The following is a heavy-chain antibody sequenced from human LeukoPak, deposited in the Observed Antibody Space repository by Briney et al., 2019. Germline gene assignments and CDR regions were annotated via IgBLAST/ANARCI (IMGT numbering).Heavy chain of an antibody. Sequence: GGSLRLSCAASGFTFSSYGMHWVRQAPGKGLEWVAFIRYDGSNKYYADSVKGRFTISRDNSKNTLYLQMNSLRAEDTAVYCCAKDGVWFGELPYFDYWGQGTLVTVSS. J-gene: IGHJ4*02. CDR2: IRYDGSNK. D-gene: IGHD3-10*01. CDR3: AKDGVWFGELPYFDY. CDR1: GFTFSSYG. V-gene: IGHV3-30*02.